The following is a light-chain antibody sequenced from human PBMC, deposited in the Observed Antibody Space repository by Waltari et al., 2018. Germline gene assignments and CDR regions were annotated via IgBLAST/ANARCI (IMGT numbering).Light chain of an antibody. V-gene: IGKV3-20*01. J-gene: IGKJ4*01. CDR1: HILITSY. CDR2: DAS. CDR3: QKYGSTPRP. Sequence: EIVLTQAPGTLSLSPGERASLPCRASHILITSYLAWYQQKPGQAPRLLIYDASRRATGIPDRFSGSGSGTDFTLTISRLEPEDFAVYYCQKYGSTPRPFGGGTKVEIK.